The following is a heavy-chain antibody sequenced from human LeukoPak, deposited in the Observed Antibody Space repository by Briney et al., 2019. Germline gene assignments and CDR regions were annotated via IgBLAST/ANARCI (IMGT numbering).Heavy chain of an antibody. V-gene: IGHV3-11*01. CDR1: GFTFSDYY. J-gene: IGHJ4*02. D-gene: IGHD5-12*01. CDR2: ISSSGSTM. Sequence: PGGSLRPSCAASGFTFSDYYMSWIRQAPGKGLEWVSYISSSGSTMYYADSVKGRFTISRDNAKNSLYLQMNSLGAEDTAVYYCAREGATYYFDYWGQGTLVTVSS. CDR3: AREGATYYFDY.